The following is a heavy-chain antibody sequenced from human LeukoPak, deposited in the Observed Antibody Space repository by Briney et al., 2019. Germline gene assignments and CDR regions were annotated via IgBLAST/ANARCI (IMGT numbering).Heavy chain of an antibody. CDR3: TTDPQQWLVPLDY. CDR2: IKSKTDGGTT. CDR1: GFTFSNAW. D-gene: IGHD6-19*01. J-gene: IGHJ4*02. V-gene: IGHV3-15*01. Sequence: PGGSLRLSCAASGFTFSNAWMSWVRQAPGKGLEWVGRIKSKTDGGTTDYAAPVKGRFTISRDDSKSTLYLQMNSLKTEDAAVYYCTTDPQQWLVPLDYWGQGTLVTVSS.